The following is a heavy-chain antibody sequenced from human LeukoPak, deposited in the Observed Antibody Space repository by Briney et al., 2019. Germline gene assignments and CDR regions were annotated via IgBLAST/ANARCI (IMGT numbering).Heavy chain of an antibody. Sequence: GRSLRLSCAPSGFTFSSYGMNWVSQPPGKGLEWLSYLSNTGNIHYAQSVKGRFTISRDNAKSSLYLQMDGLRAEDTAVYYCARRGDSPMIGDHWGQGILVTVAS. CDR3: ARRGDSPMIGDH. V-gene: IGHV3-48*01. CDR1: GFTFSSYG. J-gene: IGHJ4*02. CDR2: LSNTGNI. D-gene: IGHD3-10*02.